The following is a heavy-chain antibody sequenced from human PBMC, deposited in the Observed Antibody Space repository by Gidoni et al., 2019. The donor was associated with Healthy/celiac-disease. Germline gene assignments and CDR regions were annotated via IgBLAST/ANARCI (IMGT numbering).Heavy chain of an antibody. V-gene: IGHV1-18*04. CDR2: ISAYNGNT. J-gene: IGHJ4*02. Sequence: VQLVQSGAEVKKPGDSVKVSCKASGYTFTSDGISWVREAPVQGLERMGWISAYNGNTNYAQKLLSRVTMTTDTSTSTAYMELRSQRSDDSAVYYCARLSGPPTHRLDYWGQGTLVTVSS. CDR1: GYTFTSDG. CDR3: ARLSGPPTHRLDY. D-gene: IGHD3-10*01.